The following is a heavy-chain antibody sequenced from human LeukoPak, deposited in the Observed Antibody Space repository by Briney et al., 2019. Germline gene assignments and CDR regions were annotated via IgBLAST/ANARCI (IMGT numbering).Heavy chain of an antibody. V-gene: IGHV1-46*01. J-gene: IGHJ4*02. Sequence: GASVEVSCKASGYTFTNNYLHWVRQAPGQGLEWMGMIYLRDGSTSYAQNFQGRVTVTRDTSTTTVHMELRGLRSEDTAVYYCARDQEGFDYWGQGTVVTVSS. CDR1: GYTFTNNY. CDR3: ARDQEGFDY. CDR2: IYLRDGST.